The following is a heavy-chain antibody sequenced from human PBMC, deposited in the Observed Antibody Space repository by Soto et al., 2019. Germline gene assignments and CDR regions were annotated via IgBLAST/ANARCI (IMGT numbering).Heavy chain of an antibody. D-gene: IGHD4-17*01. CDR3: ARDTGSYGDYGAFDI. V-gene: IGHV1-2*04. CDR1: GYTFTGYY. Sequence: QVQLVQSGAEVMKPGASVKVSCKASGYTFTGYYMHWVRQAPGQGLEWMGWINPNSGGTNYAQKFQGWVTMTRDTSISAAYMELSRLRSDDTAVYYCARDTGSYGDYGAFDIWGQGTMVTVSS. CDR2: INPNSGGT. J-gene: IGHJ3*02.